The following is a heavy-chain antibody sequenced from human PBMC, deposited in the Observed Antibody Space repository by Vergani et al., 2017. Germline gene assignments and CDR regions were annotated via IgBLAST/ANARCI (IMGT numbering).Heavy chain of an antibody. V-gene: IGHV4-31*03. CDR1: GGSISSGGYY. J-gene: IGHJ5*02. CDR3: AREDGGSGYRRPTT. D-gene: IGHD2-15*01. Sequence: QVQLQESGPGLVKPSQTLSLTCTVSGGSISSGGYYWSWIRQHPGKGLEWIGYIYYSGGTYYNPSLKSRVTISVDTSKNQFSLKLSSVTAADTAVYYCAREDGGSGYRRPTTWGQGTLVTVSS. CDR2: IYYSGGT.